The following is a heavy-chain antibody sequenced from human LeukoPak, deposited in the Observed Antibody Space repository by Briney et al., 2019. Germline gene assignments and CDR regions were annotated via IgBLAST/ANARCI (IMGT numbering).Heavy chain of an antibody. D-gene: IGHD4-17*01. Sequence: SETLSLTCTVSGASISAFHWTWFRQPAGKGLEWIGLIYSSGSTLFNPPLKSRVTMSVDTSKNQFSLKLSSVTAADTAVYYCAREDYGDYGAFDYWGQGTLVTVSS. CDR2: IYSSGST. CDR3: AREDYGDYGAFDY. CDR1: GASISAFH. J-gene: IGHJ4*02. V-gene: IGHV4-4*07.